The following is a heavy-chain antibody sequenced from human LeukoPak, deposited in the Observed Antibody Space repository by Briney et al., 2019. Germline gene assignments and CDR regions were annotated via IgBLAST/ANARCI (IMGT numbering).Heavy chain of an antibody. CDR1: GXTFSTYG. CDR2: ISYDGSDK. V-gene: IGHV3-30*18. J-gene: IGHJ6*02. CDR3: AKDLVAYGECDHYYYGMDV. Sequence: GGSLRLSCAASGXTFSTYGMHWVRQAPGKGLEWVAVISYDGSDKYYADSVKGRFTISRDNSKNTLYLQMNSLRAEDTAVFYCAKDLVAYGECDHYYYGMDVWGQGTTVTVSS. D-gene: IGHD4-17*01.